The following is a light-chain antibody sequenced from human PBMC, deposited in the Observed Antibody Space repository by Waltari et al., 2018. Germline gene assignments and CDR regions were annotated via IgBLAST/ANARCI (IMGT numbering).Light chain of an antibody. CDR2: AAS. CDR1: QGISSY. V-gene: IGKV1-9*01. Sequence: DIQLTQSPSFLSASVEDRVTITCRASQGISSYLVWYQQKPGKAPKVLISAASTLQTGVPSRFSGSGSGTEFTLTISSLQPEDFATYYCQQVNGYPLTFGGGTKVEIK. CDR3: QQVNGYPLT. J-gene: IGKJ4*01.